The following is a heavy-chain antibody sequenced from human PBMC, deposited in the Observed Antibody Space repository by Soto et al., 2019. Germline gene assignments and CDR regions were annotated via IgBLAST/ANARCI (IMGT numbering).Heavy chain of an antibody. J-gene: IGHJ4*02. CDR2: FDPEDGET. CDR1: GHPLSQLS. D-gene: IGHD4-17*01. CDR3: TTTGNDYGNFDS. Sequence: QVQLVQSGAEVKKPGASVKVSCKVSGHPLSQLSMHWVRQAPGKGLEWMGGFDPEDGETIYAQRFQGRVTMTEDTPTDTAYMELSSLISEDTAVYYCTTTGNDYGNFDSWCQGTLVTVAS. V-gene: IGHV1-24*01.